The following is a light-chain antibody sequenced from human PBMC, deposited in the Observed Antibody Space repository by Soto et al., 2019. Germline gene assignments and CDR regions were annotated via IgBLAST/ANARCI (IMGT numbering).Light chain of an antibody. J-gene: IGKJ2*01. V-gene: IGKV3-15*01. CDR2: GVS. Sequence: EIVMTQSPGTLSVSPGERATLSCRASQSISRNLAWYQQKPGRAPGLLIYGVSTRATGIPARFSGSGSETEFTLTISSLQSEDFAVYYCQQYNNWPPYTFGQGTKLEI. CDR3: QQYNNWPPYT. CDR1: QSISRN.